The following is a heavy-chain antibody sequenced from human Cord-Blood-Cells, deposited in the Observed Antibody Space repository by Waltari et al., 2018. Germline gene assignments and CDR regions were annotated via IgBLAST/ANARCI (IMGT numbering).Heavy chain of an antibody. CDR1: GGSISSGSYY. D-gene: IGHD2-2*01. CDR2: IYYSGST. Sequence: QLQLQESGPGLVKPSETLSLTCTVSGGSISSGSYYWGWIRQPPGKGLEWIGSIYYSGSTYYNPSLKSRVTISVDTSKNQFSLKLSSVTAADTAVYYCARQDIVVVPAAIGYFDYWGQGTLVTVSS. CDR3: ARQDIVVVPAAIGYFDY. V-gene: IGHV4-39*01. J-gene: IGHJ4*02.